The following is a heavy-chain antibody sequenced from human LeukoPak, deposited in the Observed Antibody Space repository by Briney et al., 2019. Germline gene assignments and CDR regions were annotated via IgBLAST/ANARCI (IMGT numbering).Heavy chain of an antibody. V-gene: IGHV3-64*01. J-gene: IGHJ4*02. CDR2: ISSNGGST. Sequence: GGSLRLSCAASGFTFSSYAMHWVRQAPGKGLEYVSAISSNGGSTYYANSVKGRFTISRDNSKNTLYLQMGSLRAEDMAVDYCARGVDYWGQGTLVTVSS. CDR3: ARGVDY. CDR1: GFTFSSYA.